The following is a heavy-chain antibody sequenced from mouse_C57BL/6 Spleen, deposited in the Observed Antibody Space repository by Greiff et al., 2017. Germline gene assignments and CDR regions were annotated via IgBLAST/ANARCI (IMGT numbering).Heavy chain of an antibody. V-gene: IGHV1-74*01. Sequence: QVHVKQPGAELVKPGASVKVSCKASGYTFTSYWMHWVKQRPGQGLEWIGRIHPSDSDTNYNQKFKGKATLTVDKSSSTAYMQLSSLTSEDSAVYYCAKGVDAGRRNYWGQGTTLTVSS. D-gene: IGHD1-1*01. CDR2: IHPSDSDT. CDR3: AKGVDAGRRNY. CDR1: GYTFTSYW. J-gene: IGHJ2*01.